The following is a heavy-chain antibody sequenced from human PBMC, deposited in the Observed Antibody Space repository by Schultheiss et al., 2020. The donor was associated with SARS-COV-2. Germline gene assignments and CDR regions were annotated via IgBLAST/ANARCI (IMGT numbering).Heavy chain of an antibody. Sequence: GSLRLSCAVYGGSFSGYYWSWIRQPPGKGLEWIGEINHSGSTNYNPSLKSRVTISVDTSKNQFSLKLSSVTAADTAVYYCARGRRTFYDILTGYLRFDYWGQGTLVTVSS. V-gene: IGHV4-34*01. J-gene: IGHJ4*02. CDR2: INHSGST. CDR1: GGSFSGYY. CDR3: ARGRRTFYDILTGYLRFDY. D-gene: IGHD3-9*01.